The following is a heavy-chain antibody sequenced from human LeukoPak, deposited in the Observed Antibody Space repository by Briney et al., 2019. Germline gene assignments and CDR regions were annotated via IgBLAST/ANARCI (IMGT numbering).Heavy chain of an antibody. CDR2: MNPNSGNT. CDR1: GYTFTSYD. V-gene: IGHV1-8*03. CDR3: ARVRITTPYETGAFDI. Sequence: GPVRVSCKASGYTFTSYDINWVRQATGQGLEWMGWMNPNSGNTGYAQKFQGRVTITRNTSISTAYTELSSLRSEDTAVYYCARVRITTPYETGAFDIWGQGTMVTVSS. J-gene: IGHJ3*02. D-gene: IGHD3-10*01.